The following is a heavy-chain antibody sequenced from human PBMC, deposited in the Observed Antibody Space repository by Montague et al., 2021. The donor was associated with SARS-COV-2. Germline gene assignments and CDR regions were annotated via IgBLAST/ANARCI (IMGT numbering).Heavy chain of an antibody. CDR3: ASTYGGNLGYYYYYMDV. Sequence: TLSLTCTVSGGSISSGGYYWSWIRQHPGKGLEWIGYIYYSGSTYYNPSLKSRVTISVDTSKNQFSLKLSSVTAADTAVYYCASTYGGNLGYYYYYMDVWGKGTPVTVP. CDR2: IYYSGST. CDR1: GGSISSGGYY. V-gene: IGHV4-31*03. D-gene: IGHD4-23*01. J-gene: IGHJ6*03.